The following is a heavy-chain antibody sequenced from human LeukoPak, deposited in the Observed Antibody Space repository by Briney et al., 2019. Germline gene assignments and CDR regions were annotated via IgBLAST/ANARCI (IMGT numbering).Heavy chain of an antibody. J-gene: IGHJ4*02. CDR3: ARHGYTASHYILDY. V-gene: IGHV4-4*07. CDR2: IYTTGKN. D-gene: IGHD3-16*01. CDR1: SGSINIYY. Sequence: SETLSLTCTVSSGSINIYYWGWVRQPAGRGLEWLGRIYTTGKNDYNPSLKSRLTMSVDTSKRQFSLNLRSVTAADTAIYCCARHGYTASHYILDYWSQGTLVTVSS.